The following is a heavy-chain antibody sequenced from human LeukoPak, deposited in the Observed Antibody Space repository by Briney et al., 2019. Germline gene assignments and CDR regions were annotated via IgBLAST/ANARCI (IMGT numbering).Heavy chain of an antibody. D-gene: IGHD6-19*01. V-gene: IGHV1-18*01. J-gene: IGHJ4*02. Sequence: ASVKVSCKASGYTFTSYGISWVRQAPGQGLEWMGWISAYNGNTNYAQKLQGRVTMTTDTSTSTAYMELRSLRSDDTAVYYCARDIDSSGWPKFDYWGQGTLVTVSS. CDR1: GYTFTSYG. CDR2: ISAYNGNT. CDR3: ARDIDSSGWPKFDY.